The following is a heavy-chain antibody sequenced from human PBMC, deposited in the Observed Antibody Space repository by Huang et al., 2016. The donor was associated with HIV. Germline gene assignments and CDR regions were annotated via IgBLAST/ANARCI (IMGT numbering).Heavy chain of an antibody. CDR3: ARGGGIQLWLLGYYYMDV. CDR1: GYTFSSFG. Sequence: QVQLVQSGAEVKKPGASVKVSCKASGYTFSSFGISWVRQVPGQGLEWVGWISVYNGNTKFGQKFQGRLTMTTDTSTSTAYMELRRLRSDDTAVYYCARGGGIQLWLLGYYYMDVWGNGTTVTVSS. J-gene: IGHJ6*03. CDR2: ISVYNGNT. V-gene: IGHV1-18*01. D-gene: IGHD5-18*01.